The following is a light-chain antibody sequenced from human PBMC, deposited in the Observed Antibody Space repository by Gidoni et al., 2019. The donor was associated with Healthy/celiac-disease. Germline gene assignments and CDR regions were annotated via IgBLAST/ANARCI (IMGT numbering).Light chain of an antibody. V-gene: IGKV3-11*01. CDR3: QQRSNWPIFT. J-gene: IGKJ3*01. Sequence: DIVLTQSPATLSLSPGERATLSCRASQSVSSYLAWYQQKPGQAPRLLIYDASNRATGIPARFSGSGSGTDFPLTISSLEPEDFAVYYCQQRSNWPIFTFGPGTKVDIK. CDR1: QSVSSY. CDR2: DAS.